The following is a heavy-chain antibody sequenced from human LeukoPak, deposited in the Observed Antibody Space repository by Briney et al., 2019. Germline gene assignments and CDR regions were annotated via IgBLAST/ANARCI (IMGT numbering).Heavy chain of an antibody. Sequence: SETLSLTCTVSGGSISSSSYYWGWIRQPPGKGLEWNGSIYYSGSTYYNPSLKSRVTISVDTSKNQFSLRLSSVTAADTAVYYCARVPRLFVVVPAAMDAFDIWGQGTMVTVSS. V-gene: IGHV4-39*01. J-gene: IGHJ3*02. CDR3: ARVPRLFVVVPAAMDAFDI. CDR2: IYYSGST. CDR1: GGSISSSSYY. D-gene: IGHD2-2*01.